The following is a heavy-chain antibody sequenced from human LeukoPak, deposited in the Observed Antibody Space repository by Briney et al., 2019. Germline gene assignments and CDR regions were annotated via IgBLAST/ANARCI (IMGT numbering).Heavy chain of an antibody. D-gene: IGHD6-19*01. Sequence: GSVKVSCKASGYTFTGYYMHWVRQAPGQGLEWMGWINPNSGGTNYAQKFQGRVTMTRDTSISTAYMELGRLRSDDTAVYYCARQSSGWSYYYGMDVWGQGTTVTVSS. V-gene: IGHV1-2*02. J-gene: IGHJ6*02. CDR2: INPNSGGT. CDR1: GYTFTGYY. CDR3: ARQSSGWSYYYGMDV.